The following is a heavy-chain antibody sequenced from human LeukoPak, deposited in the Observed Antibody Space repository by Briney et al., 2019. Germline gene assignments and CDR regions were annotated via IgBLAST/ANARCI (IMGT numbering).Heavy chain of an antibody. Sequence: PSETLFLTCTVSGYSISSGYYWGWIRQPPGKGLEWIGSIYHSGSTYYNPSLKSRVTISVDTSKNQFSLKLSSVTAADTAVYYCARDGAPYGSGSYYDYWGQGTLVTVSS. D-gene: IGHD3-10*01. V-gene: IGHV4-38-2*02. CDR3: ARDGAPYGSGSYYDY. CDR2: IYHSGST. J-gene: IGHJ4*02. CDR1: GYSISSGYY.